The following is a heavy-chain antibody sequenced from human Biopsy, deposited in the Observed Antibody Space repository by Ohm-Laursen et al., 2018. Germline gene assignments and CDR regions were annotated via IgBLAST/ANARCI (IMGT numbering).Heavy chain of an antibody. V-gene: IGHV4-4*09. CDR3: ARMDCSGGSCHYYSYGMDV. CDR1: GVSITAYY. Sequence: LSLTCPVSGVSITAYYWSWIRQPPGKGLECIGNIHHSGSTNNNPSLKSRLTISVDTSKNQFSLKLSSVTAADTAVYYCARMDCSGGSCHYYSYGMDVWGQGTTVTVSS. CDR2: IHHSGST. J-gene: IGHJ6*02. D-gene: IGHD2-15*01.